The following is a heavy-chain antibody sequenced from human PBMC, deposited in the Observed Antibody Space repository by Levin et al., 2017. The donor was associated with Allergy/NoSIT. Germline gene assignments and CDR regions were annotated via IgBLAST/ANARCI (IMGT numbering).Heavy chain of an antibody. V-gene: IGHV3-23*01. J-gene: IGHJ4*02. D-gene: IGHD2/OR15-2a*01. CDR1: GFTFSSYA. Sequence: GESLKISCAASGFTFSSYAMSWVRQAPGKGLEWVSGTSGTGGSTYYAISVKDRFTVSRDNARNTLYLQIDSLRVDDTAVYYCAKGGSFSPLYYSDALGQGTLLTVSS. CDR3: AKGGSFSPLYYSDA. CDR2: TSGTGGST.